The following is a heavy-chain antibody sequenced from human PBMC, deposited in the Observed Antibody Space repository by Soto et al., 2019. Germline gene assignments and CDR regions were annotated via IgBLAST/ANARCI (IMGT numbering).Heavy chain of an antibody. CDR2: ISNNGGST. Sequence: EVQLVESGGGLVQSGGSLRLSCSASGFTFSSYGMHWVRQAPGKGLEYVSAISNNGGSTSYADSVRGRFTISRDNSKNTVYLQMSSLTSEDTALYDWAVVAGSYFFDCWGQGTLVTVSS. CDR1: GFTFSSYG. D-gene: IGHD6-19*01. J-gene: IGHJ4*02. CDR3: AVVAGSYFFDC. V-gene: IGHV3-64D*08.